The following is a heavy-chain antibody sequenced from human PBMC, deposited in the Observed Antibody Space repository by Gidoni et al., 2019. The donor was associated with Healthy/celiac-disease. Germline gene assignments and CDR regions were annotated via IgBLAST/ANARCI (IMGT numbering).Heavy chain of an antibody. CDR1: GGSISSSSYY. CDR2: IYYSGIT. CDR3: ARVIVVVVAATPIAAFDI. Sequence: QLQLQESGPGLVKPSETLSLTCTVSGGSISSSSYYWGWIRQPPGKGLEWIGSIYYSGITYYNPSLKSRVTISVDTSKNQFSLKLSSVTAADTAVYYCARVIVVVVAATPIAAFDIWGQGTMVTVSS. V-gene: IGHV4-39*01. J-gene: IGHJ3*02. D-gene: IGHD2-15*01.